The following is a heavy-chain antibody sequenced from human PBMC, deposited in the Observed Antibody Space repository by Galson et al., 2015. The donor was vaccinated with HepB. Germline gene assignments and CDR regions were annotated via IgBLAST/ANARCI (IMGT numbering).Heavy chain of an antibody. CDR1: GFTFSSYS. D-gene: IGHD3-9*01. CDR2: ISSSSSYI. CDR3: ARDESRVLVIGGFDP. Sequence: SLRLSCAASGFTFSSYSMNWVRQAPGKGLEWVSSISSSSSYIYYADSVKGRFTISRDNAKNSLYLQMNSLRAEDTAVYYCARDESRVLVIGGFDPWGQGTLVTVSS. V-gene: IGHV3-21*01. J-gene: IGHJ5*02.